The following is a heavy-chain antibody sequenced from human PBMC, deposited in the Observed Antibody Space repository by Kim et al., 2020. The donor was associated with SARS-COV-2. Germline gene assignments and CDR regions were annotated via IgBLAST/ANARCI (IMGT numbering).Heavy chain of an antibody. J-gene: IGHJ6*02. D-gene: IGHD3-9*01. Sequence: AASWTGRFTISRDNSKNTLYLQMNSLRVEDTAIYYCAKDLFDYSAMDVWGQGTTVTVSS. V-gene: IGHV3-23*01. CDR3: AKDLFDYSAMDV.